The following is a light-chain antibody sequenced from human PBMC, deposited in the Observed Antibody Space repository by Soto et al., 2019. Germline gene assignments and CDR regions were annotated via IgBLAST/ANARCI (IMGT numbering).Light chain of an antibody. CDR2: DAS. Sequence: EIVLTQSPATLSLSPGERATLSCRASQSVSSYLAWYQQKPGQAPRLLIYDASNRATGIPARFSGSGYGTDFTLTISSLEPEDFAVYYCQQRSNWPPWTFDQGPKVELK. J-gene: IGKJ1*01. CDR3: QQRSNWPPWT. V-gene: IGKV3-11*01. CDR1: QSVSSY.